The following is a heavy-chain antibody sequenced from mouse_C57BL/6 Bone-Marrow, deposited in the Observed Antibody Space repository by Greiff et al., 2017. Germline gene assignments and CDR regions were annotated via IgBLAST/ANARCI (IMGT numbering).Heavy chain of an antibody. CDR3: ARLGITAVVASFFYYAMDY. CDR2: ISPGSGST. Sequence: QVQLQQPGAELVKPGASVKMSCKAAGYTFTSYWITWVKQRPGQGLEWIGDISPGSGSTNYNEKFKSKATLTVDTSSSTAYMQLSSLTSEDSAVYYCARLGITAVVASFFYYAMDYWGQGTSVTVSS. J-gene: IGHJ4*01. V-gene: IGHV1-55*01. D-gene: IGHD1-1*01. CDR1: GYTFTSYW.